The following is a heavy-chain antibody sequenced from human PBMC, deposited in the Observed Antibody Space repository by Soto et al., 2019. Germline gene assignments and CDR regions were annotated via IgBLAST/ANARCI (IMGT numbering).Heavy chain of an antibody. CDR2: IYYSGST. J-gene: IGHJ4*02. Sequence: SETLSLTCTVSGGSISSGDYYWSWIRQPPGKGLEWIGYIYYSGSTYYNPSLKSRVTISVDTSTNQFSLKLSSVTAADTAVYYCARVQDHYDILTGYYHRYFDYWGQGTLVTVSS. V-gene: IGHV4-30-4*01. D-gene: IGHD3-9*01. CDR1: GGSISSGDYY. CDR3: ARVQDHYDILTGYYHRYFDY.